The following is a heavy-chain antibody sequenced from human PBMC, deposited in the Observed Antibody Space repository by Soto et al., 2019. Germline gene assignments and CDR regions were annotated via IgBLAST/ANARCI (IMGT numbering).Heavy chain of an antibody. D-gene: IGHD3-22*01. CDR2: ISSNGGST. V-gene: IGHV3-64D*08. CDR3: VKDFYPPYYYDSSGYYQGDAFDI. J-gene: IGHJ3*02. CDR1: GFTFSSYA. Sequence: GGSLRLSCSASGFTFSSYAMHWVRQAPGKGLEYVSAISSNGGSTYYADSVKGSFTISRGNSKNTLYLQMSSLRAEDTAVYYCVKDFYPPYYYDSSGYYQGDAFDIWGQGTMVTVSS.